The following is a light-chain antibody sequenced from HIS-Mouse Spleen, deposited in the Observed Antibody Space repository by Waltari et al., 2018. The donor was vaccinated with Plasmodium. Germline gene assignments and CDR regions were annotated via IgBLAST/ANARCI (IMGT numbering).Light chain of an antibody. CDR2: EDS. CDR1: ALPKKY. CDR3: YSTDSSGNHRV. J-gene: IGLJ3*02. Sequence: SYELTQPPSVSVSPGQPARIPCAGDALPKKYAYWYQQKSGQAPWLVIYEDSKRPSGIPERFSGSSSGTMATLTISGAQVEDEADYYCYSTDSSGNHRVFGGGTKLTVL. V-gene: IGLV3-10*01.